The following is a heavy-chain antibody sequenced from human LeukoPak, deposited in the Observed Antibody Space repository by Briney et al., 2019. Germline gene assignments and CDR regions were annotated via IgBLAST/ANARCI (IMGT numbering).Heavy chain of an antibody. J-gene: IGHJ6*03. Sequence: PGGSLRLSCAACGFTFSHYSIDWVRQAPGKGLERVASITSSSSHIYYAGSVKGRFTISRDNAKNALYLQMNSLRAEDTAIYYCARVMMGATVTTFHYYCMDVWGVGTTVTVSS. CDR1: GFTFSHYS. CDR2: ITSSSSHI. D-gene: IGHD4-11*01. V-gene: IGHV3-21*01. CDR3: ARVMMGATVTTFHYYCMDV.